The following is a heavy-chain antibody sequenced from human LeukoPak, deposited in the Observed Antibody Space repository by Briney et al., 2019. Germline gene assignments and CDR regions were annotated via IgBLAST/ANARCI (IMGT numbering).Heavy chain of an antibody. V-gene: IGHV4-34*01. J-gene: IGHJ4*01. CDR3: ARGDVVGALDY. CDR2: INHSGST. D-gene: IGHD1-26*01. CDR1: GGSFSGYY. Sequence: PSETLSLTCAVYGGSFSGYYWSWIRQPPGKGLEWVGEINHSGSTNYNPSLKSRVTISVDTSKNQFSLKLSSVTAADTAVYYCARGDVVGALDYWGQGTLVTVSS.